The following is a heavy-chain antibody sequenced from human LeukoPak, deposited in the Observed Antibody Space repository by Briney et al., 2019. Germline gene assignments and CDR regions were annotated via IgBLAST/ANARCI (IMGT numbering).Heavy chain of an antibody. CDR3: ATFVPCSDNSDFCIHAFHI. CDR1: GYSLTELS. J-gene: IGHJ3*02. Sequence: ASVKVSCKVSGYSLTELSMHWVRQSLGKGLEWMGAFDPGDAETIYAQNFQGRVTLTEDTSTDTAYMELTSLRAEDTALYYCATFVPCSDNSDFCIHAFHIWGRGTMVTVSS. CDR2: FDPGDAET. V-gene: IGHV1-24*01. D-gene: IGHD3-22*01.